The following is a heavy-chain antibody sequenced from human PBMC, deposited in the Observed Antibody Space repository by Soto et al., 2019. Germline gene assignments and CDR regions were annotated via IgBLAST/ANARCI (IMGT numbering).Heavy chain of an antibody. Sequence: QVQLQESGTGLVKPSGTLSLTCAVSGGSFTSNNWWTWVRQPPGQGLEWIGEIYRTGSTNSNLSPKSRVTISLNKSENQCSLKVTSLTAADTAVYYCASRDPGTSVDYWGQGTLVTVSS. CDR3: ASRDPGTSVDY. CDR1: GGSFTSNNW. V-gene: IGHV4-4*02. J-gene: IGHJ4*02. D-gene: IGHD1-7*01. CDR2: IYRTGST.